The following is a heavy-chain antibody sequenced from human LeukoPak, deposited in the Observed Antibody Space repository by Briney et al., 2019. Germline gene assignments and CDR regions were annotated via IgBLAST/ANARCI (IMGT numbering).Heavy chain of an antibody. CDR2: IYYTGST. Sequence: SETLSLTCTVSGDSISGSFWSWIRQPPGKGLEWIGYIYYTGSTNYNPSLKSRVTMSVDTSKNQFSLKLTSVTAADTAVYYCARARPRGYSGCDLWGQGTMVTVSS. CDR1: GDSISGSF. D-gene: IGHD5-12*01. CDR3: ARARPRGYSGCDL. J-gene: IGHJ3*01. V-gene: IGHV4-59*01.